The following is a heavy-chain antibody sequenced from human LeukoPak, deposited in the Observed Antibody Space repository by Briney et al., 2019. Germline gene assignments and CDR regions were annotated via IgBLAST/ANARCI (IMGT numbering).Heavy chain of an antibody. D-gene: IGHD6-19*01. V-gene: IGHV1-2*06. CDR1: GYTFTGYY. J-gene: IGHJ4*02. Sequence: ASVKVSCKASGYTFTGYYMHWVRQAPGQGLEWMGRINTNSGGTNYAQKFQGRVTMTRDTSISTAYMELSRLRSDDTAVYYCARVSGWYGTTPVDYYYFDYWGQGTLVTVSS. CDR3: ARVSGWYGTTPVDYYYFDY. CDR2: INTNSGGT.